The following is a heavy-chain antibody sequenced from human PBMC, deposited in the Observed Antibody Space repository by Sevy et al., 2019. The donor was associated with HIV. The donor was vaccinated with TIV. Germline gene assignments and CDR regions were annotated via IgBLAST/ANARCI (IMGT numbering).Heavy chain of an antibody. J-gene: IGHJ6*03. D-gene: IGHD3-22*01. Sequence: GESLKISCKGSGYSFTSYWIGWVRQMPGTGLEWMGIIYPVDSDTSYSPSFQGQVTISADKSISTAYLQWSSLKASDTATDYCAGGANYYDSSPYYYYYMDVWGKGTTVTVSS. CDR2: IYPVDSDT. CDR3: AGGANYYDSSPYYYYYMDV. V-gene: IGHV5-51*01. CDR1: GYSFTSYW.